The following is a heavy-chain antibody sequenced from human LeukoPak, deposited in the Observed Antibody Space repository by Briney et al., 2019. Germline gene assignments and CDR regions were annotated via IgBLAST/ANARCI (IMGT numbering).Heavy chain of an antibody. V-gene: IGHV1-58*02. CDR3: AADKAESDAFDI. Sequence: SVKVSYKASGFTFTSSAMQWVRQARGQRLEWIGWVVVGSGNTNYAQKFQERVTITRDMSTSTAYMELSSLRSEDTAVYYCAADKAESDAFDIWGQGTMVTVSS. CDR2: VVVGSGNT. CDR1: GFTFTSSA. J-gene: IGHJ3*02.